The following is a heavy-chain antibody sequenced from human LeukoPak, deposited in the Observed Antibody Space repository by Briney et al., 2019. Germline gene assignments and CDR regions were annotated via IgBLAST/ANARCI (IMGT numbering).Heavy chain of an antibody. J-gene: IGHJ5*02. V-gene: IGHV4-59*11. CDR2: IYYSGTT. CDR1: GGSISSHY. D-gene: IGHD3-22*01. CDR3: ARSYYDSSAWFDP. Sequence: PSETLSLTCTVSGGSISSHYWSWIRQPPGKGLEWIGHIYYSGTTNYSPSLKGRVTMSVDLSKHQFSLKLSSLTAADTVVYFCARSYYDSSAWFDPWGQGTLVTVSS.